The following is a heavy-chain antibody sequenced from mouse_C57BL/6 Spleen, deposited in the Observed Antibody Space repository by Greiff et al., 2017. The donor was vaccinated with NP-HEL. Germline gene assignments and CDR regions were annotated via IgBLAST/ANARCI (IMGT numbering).Heavy chain of an antibody. V-gene: IGHV5-4*01. CDR3: AREEAYYSNYGYFDV. D-gene: IGHD2-5*01. CDR2: ISDGGSYT. Sequence: EVMLVESGGGLVKPGGSLKLSCAASGFTFSSYAMSWVRQTPEKRLEWVATISDGGSYTYYPDNVKGRFTISRDNAKNNLYLQMSHLKSEGAAMYYCAREEAYYSNYGYFDVWGTGTTVTVAS. CDR1: GFTFSSYA. J-gene: IGHJ1*03.